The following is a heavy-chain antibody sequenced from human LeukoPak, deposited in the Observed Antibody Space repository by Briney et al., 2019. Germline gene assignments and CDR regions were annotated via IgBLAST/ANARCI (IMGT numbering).Heavy chain of an antibody. V-gene: IGHV3-7*03. CDR1: GFIFSSHW. J-gene: IGHJ4*02. CDR2: IKYDGSEQ. D-gene: IGHD3-10*01. Sequence: GGSLRLSCAASGFIFSSHWMNWVRQAPGKGPEWVANIKYDGSEQYYVDSVKGRFSISRDNTKNLLYLQMNSLRVEDTAVYYCARDYGWSFANWGQGTLVTVSS. CDR3: ARDYGWSFAN.